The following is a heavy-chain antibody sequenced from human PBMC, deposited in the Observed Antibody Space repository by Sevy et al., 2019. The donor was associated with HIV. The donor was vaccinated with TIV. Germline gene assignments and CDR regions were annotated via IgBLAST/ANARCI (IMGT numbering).Heavy chain of an antibody. V-gene: IGHV1-46*01. CDR3: VRAGPDQHFDA. D-gene: IGHD2-8*02. Sequence: ASVKVSCKASGDTFTNNYIHWVRQAPGQGLEWMGMVDPSAGNTTYAQKVQGRVTMTRQTSTSILYMDLSSLRSEDTAVYYWVRAGPDQHFDALGQGTLVTVSS. CDR1: GDTFTNNY. J-gene: IGHJ4*02. CDR2: VDPSAGNT.